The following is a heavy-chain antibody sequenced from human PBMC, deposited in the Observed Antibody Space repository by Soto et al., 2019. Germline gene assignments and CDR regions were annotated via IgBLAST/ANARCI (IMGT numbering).Heavy chain of an antibody. Sequence: EVQLVESGGGLVQPGGSLRLSCAASGFTFSSYWMSWVRQAPGKGLEWVANIKQDGSEKYYVDSVKGRFTISRDNAKNSLYLQMNSLRAEDTAVYYCASKLYGDYGYYFDYWGQGTLVTVSS. CDR2: IKQDGSEK. V-gene: IGHV3-7*01. J-gene: IGHJ4*02. CDR3: ASKLYGDYGYYFDY. D-gene: IGHD4-17*01. CDR1: GFTFSSYW.